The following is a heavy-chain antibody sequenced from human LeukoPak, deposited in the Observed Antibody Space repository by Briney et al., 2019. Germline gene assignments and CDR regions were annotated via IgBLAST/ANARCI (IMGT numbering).Heavy chain of an antibody. CDR3: ARLDYRGYSGAY. CDR2: IYPGDSDT. J-gene: IGHJ4*02. CDR1: GYTFTSYW. Sequence: GESLTLSCERSGYTFTSYWIGWVRQMPGKGLEWMGIIYPGDSDTRYRSSFQGQVTISADKSISTAYLQWSSLKASDTAIYYCARLDYRGYSGAYWGQGTLVTVSS. V-gene: IGHV5-51*01. D-gene: IGHD6-25*01.